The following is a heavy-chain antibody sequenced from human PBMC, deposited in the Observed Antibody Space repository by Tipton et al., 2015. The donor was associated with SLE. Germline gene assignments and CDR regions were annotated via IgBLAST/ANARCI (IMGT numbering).Heavy chain of an antibody. Sequence: TLSLTCTVSGGSISSSNYYWGWIRQPPGKGLEWIGSIYHIGSTYYNPSLKSRVTISVDTSKNQFSLRLTSVTAADTAVYYCARDRFGYNFFDPWGQGTLVTVSS. D-gene: IGHD3-16*01. CDR1: GGSISSSNYY. CDR3: ARDRFGYNFFDP. V-gene: IGHV4-39*07. J-gene: IGHJ5*02. CDR2: IYHIGST.